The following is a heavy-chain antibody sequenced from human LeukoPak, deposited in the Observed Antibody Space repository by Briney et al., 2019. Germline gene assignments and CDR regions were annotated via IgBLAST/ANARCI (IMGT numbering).Heavy chain of an antibody. CDR3: AKDSRASYSSDAFDI. Sequence: PGGSLRLSCAASGFTFSSYTMNWVRQPPGKGLEWVSNIGTSSTTIYYADSVKGRFTISRDNAKNSLYLQMNSLRVEDTAVYYCAKDSRASYSSDAFDIWGQGTMVTVSS. D-gene: IGHD6-13*01. CDR1: GFTFSSYT. CDR2: IGTSSTTI. J-gene: IGHJ3*02. V-gene: IGHV3-48*01.